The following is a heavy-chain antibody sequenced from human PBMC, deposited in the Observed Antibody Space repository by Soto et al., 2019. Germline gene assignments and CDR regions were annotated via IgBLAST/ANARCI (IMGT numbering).Heavy chain of an antibody. CDR1: GGSISSGGYS. V-gene: IGHV4-30-2*01. Sequence: SETLSLTCAVSGGSISSGGYSWSWIRQPPGKGLEWIGYIYHSGSTYYNPSLKSRVTISVDRSKNQFSLKLSSVTAADTAVYYCARVGITMVRGFDYWGQGTLVTISS. J-gene: IGHJ4*02. CDR2: IYHSGST. D-gene: IGHD3-10*01. CDR3: ARVGITMVRGFDY.